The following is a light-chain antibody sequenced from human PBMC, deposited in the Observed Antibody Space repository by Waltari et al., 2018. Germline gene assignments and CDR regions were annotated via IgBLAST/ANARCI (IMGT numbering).Light chain of an antibody. Sequence: SYLLTQPSSVSVAPGQTASITCGGATLGGNSVHWYQQKAGQAPILVIYYDRDRPSGIPERFSGSSSGDTATLTISRVEAGDEADYYCQVWDVSGAQVVFGSGTQVTVL. CDR2: YDR. V-gene: IGLV3-21*04. J-gene: IGLJ6*01. CDR3: QVWDVSGAQVV. CDR1: TLGGNS.